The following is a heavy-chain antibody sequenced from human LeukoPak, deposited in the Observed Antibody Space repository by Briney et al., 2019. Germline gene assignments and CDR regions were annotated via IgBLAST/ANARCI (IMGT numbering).Heavy chain of an antibody. Sequence: GSLRLSCAASGFTLSSYWMSWVRQAPGKGLEWVANIKQDGSEKYYVDSVKGRFSISRDNAKNSLYLQMNSLRAEDTAVYYCARDRGYYDSSGYLRYYYYGMDVWGQGTTVTVSS. CDR2: IKQDGSEK. J-gene: IGHJ6*02. V-gene: IGHV3-7*01. CDR1: GFTLSSYW. D-gene: IGHD3-22*01. CDR3: ARDRGYYDSSGYLRYYYYGMDV.